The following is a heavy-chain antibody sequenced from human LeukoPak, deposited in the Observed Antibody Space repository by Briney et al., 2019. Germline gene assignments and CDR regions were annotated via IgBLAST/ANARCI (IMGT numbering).Heavy chain of an antibody. V-gene: IGHV3-48*03. D-gene: IGHD5-18*01. CDR3: ARDIRYSYGTRYFEY. CDR2: IGSSGSTV. Sequence: SQRLCCAASDFSSSSYERNVGRQAPGGGEGRGSYIGSSGSTVYCAASERGRFTISRDNAHNSMYLQMTSLRAEDTAIYYCARDIRYSYGTRYFEYWGQGTLVTASS. J-gene: IGHJ4*02. CDR1: DFSSSSYE.